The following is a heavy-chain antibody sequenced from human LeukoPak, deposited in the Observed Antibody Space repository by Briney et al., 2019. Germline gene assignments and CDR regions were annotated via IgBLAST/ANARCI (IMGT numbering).Heavy chain of an antibody. CDR3: ARPLYSSSWYRKTDAFDI. Sequence: ASVKLSCKASGGTFSSYAISWVRQAPGQGLEWMGRIITIIGTANYAQKFQGRVTITTDESTSTAHMELSSLRSEDTAVYYCARPLYSSSWYRKTDAFDIWGQGTMVTVSS. CDR2: IITIIGTA. J-gene: IGHJ3*02. V-gene: IGHV1-69*05. CDR1: GGTFSSYA. D-gene: IGHD6-13*01.